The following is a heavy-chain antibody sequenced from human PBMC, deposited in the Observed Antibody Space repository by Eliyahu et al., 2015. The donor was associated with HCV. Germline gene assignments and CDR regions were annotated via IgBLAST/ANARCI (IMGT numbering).Heavy chain of an antibody. Sequence: QVQLVQSGAEVRRPGTRVKVSCEASGYTFTSYGISWVRQAPGQGLEWMGWISAFNGNTNYGHKFQGRVTMTTDTSSNTAYMELRSLTSDDTAMYFCARDPGVGVTARYFDLWGRGTLVTVSS. V-gene: IGHV1-18*01. D-gene: IGHD2-21*02. CDR1: GYTFTSYG. CDR2: ISAFNGNT. J-gene: IGHJ2*01. CDR3: ARDPGVGVTARYFDL.